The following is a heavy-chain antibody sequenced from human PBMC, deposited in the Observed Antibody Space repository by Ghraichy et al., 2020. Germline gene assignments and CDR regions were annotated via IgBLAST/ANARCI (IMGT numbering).Heavy chain of an antibody. CDR2: IYYTGSI. V-gene: IGHV4-59*12. D-gene: IGHD5-18*01. Sequence: SETLSLTCTVSDGSINSYYWSWVRQTPGKGLEWIGYIYYTGSINYSPSLKSRVTISVDTSKNQFSLKLRSVTTADTAVYYCARLRDYSYPSLFDYWGQGTLVTVSS. CDR1: DGSINSYY. CDR3: ARLRDYSYPSLFDY. J-gene: IGHJ4*02.